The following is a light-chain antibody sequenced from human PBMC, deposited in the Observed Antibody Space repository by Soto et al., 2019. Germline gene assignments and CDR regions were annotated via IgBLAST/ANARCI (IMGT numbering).Light chain of an antibody. V-gene: IGKV3-20*01. CDR1: QRVASD. CDR3: QQYLNSPRT. CDR2: DAS. Sequence: VLTQSPGTLALSPGEGATLSCRASQRVASDLARYWQKPGQPPRLVIYDASIRATGIPDRISGSGSERDFTLTISRLEPEDAAVYYCQQYLNSPRTFGQGPKLEIK. J-gene: IGKJ1*01.